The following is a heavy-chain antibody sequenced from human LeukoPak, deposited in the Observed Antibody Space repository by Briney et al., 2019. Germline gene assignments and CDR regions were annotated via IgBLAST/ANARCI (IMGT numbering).Heavy chain of an antibody. CDR1: GFTFSRYA. V-gene: IGHV3-23*01. CDR3: AKGGTESYHYYGMDV. Sequence: GSLRLSCEASGFTFSRYAMIWVRQAPGKGLEWVSGSSGSGGITSYADSVKGRFTISRDNSKNTLYLQMKSLRAEDTALYYCAKGGTESYHYYGMDVWGQGITVTVSS. D-gene: IGHD1-26*01. J-gene: IGHJ6*02. CDR2: SSGSGGIT.